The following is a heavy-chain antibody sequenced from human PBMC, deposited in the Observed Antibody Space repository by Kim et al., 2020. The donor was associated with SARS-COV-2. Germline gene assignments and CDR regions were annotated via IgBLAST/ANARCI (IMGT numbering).Heavy chain of an antibody. D-gene: IGHD3-16*01. CDR3: ARDPFQGYGF. CDR1: GFSVSCYY. V-gene: IGHV3-53*01. Sequence: GGSLRLSCTASGFSVSCYYMSWVRQAPGKGLEWVSVMYADGRAYYVESVKGRFTVSRDSSQNTLDLQMSSLRADDTGIYYCARDPFQGYGFWGQGTLVTVSS. J-gene: IGHJ1*01. CDR2: MYADGRA.